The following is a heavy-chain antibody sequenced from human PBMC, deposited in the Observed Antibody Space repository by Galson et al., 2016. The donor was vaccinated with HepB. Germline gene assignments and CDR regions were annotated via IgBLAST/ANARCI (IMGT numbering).Heavy chain of an antibody. CDR2: IKQDRTET. V-gene: IGHV3-7*03. J-gene: IGHJ3*01. CDR3: ARESNSGWDGGFDL. Sequence: SLRLSCAASGFAFSDYYMSWVRQAPGKGLEWVANIKQDRTETYYVDSVSGRFTISRDNAKTSLFLQLNSLRGDDTAVYYCARESNSGWDGGFDLWGQGTLVTVSA. CDR1: GFAFSDYY. D-gene: IGHD6-19*01.